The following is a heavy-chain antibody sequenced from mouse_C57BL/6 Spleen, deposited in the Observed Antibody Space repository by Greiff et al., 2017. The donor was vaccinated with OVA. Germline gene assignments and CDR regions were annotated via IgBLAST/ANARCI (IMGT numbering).Heavy chain of an antibody. CDR2: IWSGGST. CDR1: GFSLTSYG. CDR3: ARNLDISYYGRNYAMDY. Sequence: QVQLQQSGPGLVQPSQSLSITCTVSGFSLTSYGVHWVRQSPGKGLEWLGVIWSGGSTDYNAAFISRLSISKDNSKGQVFFKMNSLQADDTAIYYCARNLDISYYGRNYAMDYWGQGTSVTVSS. J-gene: IGHJ4*01. V-gene: IGHV2-2*01. D-gene: IGHD1-1*01.